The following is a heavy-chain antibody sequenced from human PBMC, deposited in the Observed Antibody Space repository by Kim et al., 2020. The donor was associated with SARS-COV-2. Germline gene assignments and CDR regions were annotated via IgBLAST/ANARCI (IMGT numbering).Heavy chain of an antibody. CDR1: GFTFSSYE. D-gene: IGHD5-18*01. Sequence: GGSLRLSCAASGFTFSSYEMNWVRQAPGKGLEWVSYISSSGSTIYYADSVKGRFTISRDNAKNSLYLQMNSLRAEDTAVYYCASSGGYSYGYLLTKRKFDYWGQGTLVTVSS. CDR2: ISSSGSTI. V-gene: IGHV3-48*03. J-gene: IGHJ4*02. CDR3: ASSGGYSYGYLLTKRKFDY.